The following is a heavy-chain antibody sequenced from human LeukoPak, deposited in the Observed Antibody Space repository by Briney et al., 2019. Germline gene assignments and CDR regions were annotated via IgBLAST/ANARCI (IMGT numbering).Heavy chain of an antibody. D-gene: IGHD3-10*01. V-gene: IGHV4-39*01. Sequence: SETLSLTCTVSGGSISSSSYYWGWIRQPPGKGLEWIGSIYYSGSTYYNSSLKSRVTISVDTSKNQFSLKLSSVTAADTAVYYCARQRLDFASYGSGSYYNLYYFDYWGQGTLVTVSS. CDR1: GGSISSSSYY. CDR2: IYYSGST. CDR3: ARQRLDFASYGSGSYYNLYYFDY. J-gene: IGHJ4*02.